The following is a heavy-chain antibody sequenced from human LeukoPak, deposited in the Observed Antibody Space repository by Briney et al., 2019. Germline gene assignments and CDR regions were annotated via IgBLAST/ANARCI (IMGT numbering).Heavy chain of an antibody. CDR2: INPNSGGT. CDR3: ARGAAAAPYNWFDP. J-gene: IGHJ5*02. CDR1: GYTFTGYY. D-gene: IGHD6-13*01. V-gene: IGHV1-2*02. Sequence: GASVKVSCKASGYTFTGYYMHWVRQAPGQGLEWMGWINPNSGGTNYAQKFQGRVTMTRDTSISTAYMELSRLRSDDTAVYYCARGAAAAPYNWFDPWGQGTLVTVSS.